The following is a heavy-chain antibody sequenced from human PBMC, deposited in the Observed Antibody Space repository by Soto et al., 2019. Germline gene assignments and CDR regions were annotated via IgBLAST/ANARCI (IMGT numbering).Heavy chain of an antibody. V-gene: IGHV1-69*08. CDR3: ATSPLLRWDFDL. D-gene: IGHD3-16*01. CDR1: EDTFNSYT. Sequence: QVHLVQSGAEVKKPGSSVKVSCKTSEDTFNSYTINWVRQAPGQGLEWLGRVIPILGTTHYTKTFQDRVTITADKTTSTAYMDLSSLRSEDTALYYSATSPLLRWDFDLWGRGTLVTVSS. J-gene: IGHJ2*01. CDR2: VIPILGTT.